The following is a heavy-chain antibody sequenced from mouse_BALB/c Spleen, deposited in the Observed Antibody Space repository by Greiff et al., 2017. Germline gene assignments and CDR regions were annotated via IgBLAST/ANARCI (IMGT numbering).Heavy chain of an antibody. D-gene: IGHD3-3*01. CDR2: INPSNGGT. CDR1: GYTFTSYY. CDR3: TREGHYAMDY. J-gene: IGHJ4*01. V-gene: IGHV1S81*02. Sequence: QVHVKQSGAELVKPGASVKLSCKASGYTFTSYYMYWVKQRPGQGLEWIGEINPSNGGTNFNEKFKSKATLTVDKSSSTAYMQLSSLTSEDSAVYYCTREGHYAMDYWGQGTSVTVSS.